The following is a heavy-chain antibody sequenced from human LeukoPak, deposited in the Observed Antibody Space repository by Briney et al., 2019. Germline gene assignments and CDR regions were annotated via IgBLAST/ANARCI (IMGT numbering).Heavy chain of an antibody. J-gene: IGHJ4*01. Sequence: PGGSLRLSCAASGFTFNAYAMHWVRQSPGKGLEWVADISYDGSSVNYADSVRGRFTVSRDNAKNILDLELQSLTTDDTAVFYFARDWGDLLSFGLWGHGTLVIVSS. CDR1: GFTFNAYA. CDR2: ISYDGSSV. V-gene: IGHV3-30*03. CDR3: ARDWGDLLSFGL. D-gene: IGHD2-15*01.